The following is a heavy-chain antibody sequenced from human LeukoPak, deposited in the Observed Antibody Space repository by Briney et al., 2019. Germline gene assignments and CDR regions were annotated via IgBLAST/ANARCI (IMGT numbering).Heavy chain of an antibody. V-gene: IGHV3-7*01. CDR2: IKYDGSEK. D-gene: IGHD6-6*01. CDR1: GFTFSNYW. Sequence: PGGSLRLSCAASGFTFSNYWMTWFRQTPGKDLEWVGNIKYDGSEKYYVDSVKGRFTISRDNAKNSLYLHMNSLRVEDTAIYYCARGGAARPDFWGQGTLVTVSS. CDR3: ARGGAARPDF. J-gene: IGHJ4*02.